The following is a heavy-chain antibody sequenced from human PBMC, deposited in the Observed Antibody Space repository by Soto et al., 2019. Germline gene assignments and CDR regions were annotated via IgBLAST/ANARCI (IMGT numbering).Heavy chain of an antibody. CDR2: IYYSGST. V-gene: IGHV4-59*01. D-gene: IGHD3-3*01. Sequence: SETLSLTCTVSGGSISSYYWSWIRQPPGKGLEWIGYIYYSGSTNYNPSLKSRVTISVDTSKNQFSLKLSSVTAADTAVYYCARANYDFWSGYGPLYNWFDPWGQGTLVTDSS. CDR1: GGSISSYY. CDR3: ARANYDFWSGYGPLYNWFDP. J-gene: IGHJ5*02.